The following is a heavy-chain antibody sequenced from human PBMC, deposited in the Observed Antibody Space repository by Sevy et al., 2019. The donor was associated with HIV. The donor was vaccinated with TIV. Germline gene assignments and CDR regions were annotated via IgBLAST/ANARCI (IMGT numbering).Heavy chain of an antibody. Sequence: GGSLRLSCAASGFTFSNAWMSWVRQAPGKGLEWVGRIKSKTDGGTTDYAAPVKGRFTISRDDLKNTLYLQMNSLKTEDTAVYYCTTGGDFWSGYYGLNYWGQGTLVTVSS. CDR3: TTGGDFWSGYYGLNY. V-gene: IGHV3-15*01. D-gene: IGHD3-3*01. CDR2: IKSKTDGGTT. J-gene: IGHJ4*02. CDR1: GFTFSNAW.